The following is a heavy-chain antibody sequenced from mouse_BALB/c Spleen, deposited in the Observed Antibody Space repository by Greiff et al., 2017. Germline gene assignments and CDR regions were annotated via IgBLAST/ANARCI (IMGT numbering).Heavy chain of an antibody. Sequence: QVQLKESGAELVRPGSSVKISCKASGYAFSSYWMNWVKQRPGQGLEWIGQIYPGDGDTNYNGKFKGKATLTADKSSSTAYMQLSSLTSEDSAVYFCGKGGLDYYGPDYWGQGTTLTVSS. CDR2: IYPGDGDT. J-gene: IGHJ2*01. D-gene: IGHD1-2*01. CDR3: GKGGLDYYGPDY. CDR1: GYAFSSYW. V-gene: IGHV1-80*01.